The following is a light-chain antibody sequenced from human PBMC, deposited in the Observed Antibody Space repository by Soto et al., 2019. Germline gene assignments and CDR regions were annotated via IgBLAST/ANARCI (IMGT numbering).Light chain of an antibody. V-gene: IGKV1-39*01. CDR2: APS. CDR1: QTIDSF. Sequence: DIQLTQSPSSLSASVGDTVTITCLASQTIDSFLIWYQQKPGIAHKVLIYAPSSLQSGVPSRFSGSVSGTDFTLTINSLHPEDFATYYCQQTYNAPFTFGQGTKL. CDR3: QQTYNAPFT. J-gene: IGKJ2*01.